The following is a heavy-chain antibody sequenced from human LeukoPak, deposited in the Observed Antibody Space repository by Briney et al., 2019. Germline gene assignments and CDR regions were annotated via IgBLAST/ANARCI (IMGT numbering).Heavy chain of an antibody. CDR3: GRDLGYHQVGY. J-gene: IGHJ4*02. CDR1: GFTFSSYA. D-gene: IGHD3-16*01. V-gene: IGHV3-23*01. CDR2: ISGSGGST. Sequence: GGSLKLSCAASGFTFSSYAMSWVRQAPGKGLEWVSAISGSGGSTYYADSVKGRFTISRDNAKKSLYLQMNLLRAEDTAVYYCGRDLGYHQVGYWGQGTLVTVSS.